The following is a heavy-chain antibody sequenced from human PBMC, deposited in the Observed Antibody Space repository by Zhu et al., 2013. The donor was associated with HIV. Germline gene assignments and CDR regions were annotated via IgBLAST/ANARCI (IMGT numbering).Heavy chain of an antibody. CDR2: ISGDNDDA. Sequence: QVQLVQSGDEVKTPGASVKVSCKTSGYTFTNYGTSWVRQAPGQGLEWMGWISGDNDDANIVQRFQGRVTMTTDTSTTTAYMELRSLRSDDTAVFYCARDYYSDYVFDYWGQGTLVTVSS. J-gene: IGHJ4*02. CDR3: ARDYYSDYVFDY. D-gene: IGHD4-17*01. CDR1: GYTFTNYG. V-gene: IGHV1-18*01.